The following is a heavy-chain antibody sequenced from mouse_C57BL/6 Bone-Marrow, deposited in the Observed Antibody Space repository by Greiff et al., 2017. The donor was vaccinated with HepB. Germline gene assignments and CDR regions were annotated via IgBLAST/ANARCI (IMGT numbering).Heavy chain of an antibody. CDR1: GYTFTSYD. Sequence: VHLVESGPELVKPGASVKLSCKASGYTFTSYDINWVKQRPGQGLEWIGWIYPRDGSTKYNEKFKGKATLTVDTSSSTAYMELHSLTSEDSAVYFCARDDGYYPYYAMDYWGQGTSVTVSS. CDR3: ARDDGYYPYYAMDY. CDR2: IYPRDGST. V-gene: IGHV1-85*01. J-gene: IGHJ4*01. D-gene: IGHD2-3*01.